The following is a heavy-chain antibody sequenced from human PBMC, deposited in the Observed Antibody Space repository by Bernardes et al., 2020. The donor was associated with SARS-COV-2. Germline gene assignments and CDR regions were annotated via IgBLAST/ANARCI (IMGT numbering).Heavy chain of an antibody. CDR3: ARAYYDFWSGNHPSYFDY. Sequence: SETLSLTCTVSGGSISSYYWSWIRQPPGKGLEWIGYIYYSGSTNYNPSLKSRVTISVDTSKNQFSLKLSSVTAADTAVYYCARAYYDFWSGNHPSYFDYWGQGTLVTVSS. J-gene: IGHJ4*02. V-gene: IGHV4-59*01. CDR1: GGSISSYY. D-gene: IGHD3-3*01. CDR2: IYYSGST.